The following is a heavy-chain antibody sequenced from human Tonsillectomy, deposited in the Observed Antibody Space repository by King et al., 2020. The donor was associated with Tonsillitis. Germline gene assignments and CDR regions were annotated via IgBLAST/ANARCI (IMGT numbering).Heavy chain of an antibody. CDR3: ARGSRGSIDY. V-gene: IGHV3-9*01. CDR2: ISWNSGSI. D-gene: IGHD3-16*01. CDR1: GFTFDDYA. J-gene: IGHJ4*02. Sequence: QLVQSGGGLVQPGRSLRLSCAASGFTFDDYAMHWVRQAPGKGLEWVSGISWNSGSIGYADSVKGRFTISRDNAKNSLYLQMNSLRAEATALYYCARGSRGSIDYWGQGTLVTVSS.